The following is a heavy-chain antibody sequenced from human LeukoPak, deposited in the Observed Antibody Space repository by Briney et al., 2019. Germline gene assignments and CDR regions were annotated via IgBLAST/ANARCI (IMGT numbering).Heavy chain of an antibody. D-gene: IGHD3-10*01. Sequence: ASVKVSCKASGYTFTGYYMHWVRQAPGQGLEWMGWINPNSGGTNYAQKVQGRVTMTRDTSISTAYMELSRLRSDDTAVYYCARDRVGWFGELPHRIYYYYGMDVWGQGTTVTVSS. J-gene: IGHJ6*02. CDR1: GYTFTGYY. CDR3: ARDRVGWFGELPHRIYYYYGMDV. CDR2: INPNSGGT. V-gene: IGHV1-2*02.